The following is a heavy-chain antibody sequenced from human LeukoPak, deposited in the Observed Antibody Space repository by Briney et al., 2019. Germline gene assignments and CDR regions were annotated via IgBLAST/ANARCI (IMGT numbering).Heavy chain of an antibody. CDR3: ARDRIQIWSYVGTFDS. D-gene: IGHD5-18*01. V-gene: IGHV3-30-3*01. J-gene: IGHJ4*02. CDR1: GFTFSSYS. CDR2: VSYDGTKI. Sequence: GGSLRLSCAASGFTFSSYSMHWVRQAPGKGLEWVAVVSYDGTKISYGGSVKGRFTMSRDISKNTLSLQMNSLRPEDTAVYYCARDRIQIWSYVGTFDSWGQGTLVAVSS.